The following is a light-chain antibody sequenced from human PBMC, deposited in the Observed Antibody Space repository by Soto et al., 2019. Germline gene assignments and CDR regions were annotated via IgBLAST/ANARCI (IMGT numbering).Light chain of an antibody. V-gene: IGKV3-20*01. Sequence: EIVLTQSPGTLSLSPGERATLSCRASQTVTSEYLAWYQQKPGQAPRLLIYGASSMATGIPDRFSGSGSGTDFTLTISRQEPEDFAVYSCQQYGNSPPTFGQGTKLEIK. CDR2: GAS. CDR1: QTVTSEY. CDR3: QQYGNSPPT. J-gene: IGKJ2*01.